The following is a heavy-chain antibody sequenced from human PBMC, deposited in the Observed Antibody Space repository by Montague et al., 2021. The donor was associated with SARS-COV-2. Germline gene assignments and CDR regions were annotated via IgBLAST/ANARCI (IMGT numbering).Heavy chain of an antibody. J-gene: IGHJ4*02. CDR1: GFTFSSYA. Sequence: SLRLSCAASGFTFSSYAMSWVRQAPGKGLEWVSAISGGGGSTYYADSVKGRFTISRDNSKNTLYLQMNSLRAEDTAVYYFAKDLHYDILTGYWDYWGQGTLVTVSS. CDR2: ISGGGGST. CDR3: AKDLHYDILTGYWDY. D-gene: IGHD3-9*01. V-gene: IGHV3-23*01.